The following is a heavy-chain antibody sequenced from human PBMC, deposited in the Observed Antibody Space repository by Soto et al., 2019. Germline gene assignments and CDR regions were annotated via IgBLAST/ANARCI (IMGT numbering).Heavy chain of an antibody. CDR3: ASTKSGLGGGYYDLWSGSLYYYYYYGMDV. CDR1: GFTFSSYS. J-gene: IGHJ6*02. D-gene: IGHD3-3*01. CDR2: ISSSSSYT. Sequence: GGSLRLSCAASGFTFSSYSMNWVRHAPGKGLEGVSSISSSSSYTYYADSVKGRFTISRDNAKNSLYLQMNSLRAEDTAVYYCASTKSGLGGGYYDLWSGSLYYYYYYGMDVWGQGTTVTVSS. V-gene: IGHV3-21*04.